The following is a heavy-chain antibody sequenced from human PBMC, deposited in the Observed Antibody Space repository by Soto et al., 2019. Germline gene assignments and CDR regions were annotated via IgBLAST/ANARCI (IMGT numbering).Heavy chain of an antibody. CDR3: ARDPGAAIFGVVTSQGMDV. Sequence: QVQLVESGGGVVQPGRSLRLSCAASGFTFSSYGMHWVRQAPGKGLEWVAVIWYDGSNKYYADSVKGRFTSSRDNSKNTRYLQMNSLRAEDTAVYYCARDPGAAIFGVVTSQGMDVWGQGTTVTVSS. CDR1: GFTFSSYG. J-gene: IGHJ6*02. V-gene: IGHV3-33*01. D-gene: IGHD3-3*01. CDR2: IWYDGSNK.